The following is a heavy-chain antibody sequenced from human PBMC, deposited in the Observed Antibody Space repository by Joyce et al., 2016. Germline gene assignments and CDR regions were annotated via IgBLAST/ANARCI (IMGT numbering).Heavy chain of an antibody. CDR1: GGSISLYD. V-gene: IGHV4-59*01. Sequence: QVRLQESGPGLVKSSETLSLTCTVSGGSISLYDWSWIRQPPGKGLEWIGYIYHSGSTLYNPSLEGRVTVSIDTSRNEFSLKVSPVTAADTAVYYCARGYTDNWYFFDSWGQGIRVTVSS. CDR2: IYHSGST. D-gene: IGHD1-1*01. J-gene: IGHJ4*02. CDR3: ARGYTDNWYFFDS.